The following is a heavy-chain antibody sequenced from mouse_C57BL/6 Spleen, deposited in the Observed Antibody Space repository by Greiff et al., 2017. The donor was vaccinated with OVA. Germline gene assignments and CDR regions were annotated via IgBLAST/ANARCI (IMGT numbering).Heavy chain of an antibody. V-gene: IGHV2-9-1*01. CDR3: ARNHYYGSSFDFDY. Sequence: VKLMESGPGLVAPSQSLSITCTVSGFSLTSYAISWVRQPPGKGLEWLGVIWPGGGTNYNSALKSRLSISKDNSKSQVFLKMNSLQTDDTARYYCARNHYYGSSFDFDYWGQGTTLTVSS. CDR2: IWPGGGT. J-gene: IGHJ2*01. CDR1: GFSLTSYA. D-gene: IGHD1-1*01.